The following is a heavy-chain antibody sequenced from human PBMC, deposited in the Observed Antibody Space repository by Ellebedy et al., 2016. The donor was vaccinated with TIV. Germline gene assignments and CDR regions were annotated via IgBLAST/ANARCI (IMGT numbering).Heavy chain of an antibody. D-gene: IGHD1-1*01. CDR2: IYYSGST. V-gene: IGHV4-39*02. Sequence: SETLSLXCTVSGGSISSSSYYWGWIRQPPGKGLEWIGSIYYSGSTYYNPSLKSRVTISVDTSKNHLSLKLTSVTAADTAVYYCARGHTDDVPYWYFDLWGRGTLVTVSS. CDR3: ARGHTDDVPYWYFDL. CDR1: GGSISSSSYY. J-gene: IGHJ2*01.